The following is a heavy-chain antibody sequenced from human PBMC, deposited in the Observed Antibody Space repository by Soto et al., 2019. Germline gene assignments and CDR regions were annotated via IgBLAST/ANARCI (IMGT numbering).Heavy chain of an antibody. CDR1: GCTFSTYW. D-gene: IGHD2-2*01. Sequence: PGGALRLSCAATGCTFSTYWMHGVRQGPGKGLVWVSRISTDGSSTTYADSVKCRFTISRDNAKNTLYLQMNSLRAEDTAVYYCARVAGSNHRFEDWGEGCLVTVSS. CDR2: ISTDGSST. J-gene: IGHJ1*01. CDR3: ARVAGSNHRFED. V-gene: IGHV3-74*01.